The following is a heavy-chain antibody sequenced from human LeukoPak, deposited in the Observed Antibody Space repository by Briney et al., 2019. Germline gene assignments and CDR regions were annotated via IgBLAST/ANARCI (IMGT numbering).Heavy chain of an antibody. Sequence: APVKVSCKVSGYTLTELSMHWVRQAPGKGLEWMGGFDPEDGETIYAQKFQGRVTMTEDTSTDTAYMELSSLRSEDTAVYYCATGGYYDSNTRAFDIWGQGTMVTVSS. V-gene: IGHV1-24*01. D-gene: IGHD3-22*01. J-gene: IGHJ3*02. CDR3: ATGGYYDSNTRAFDI. CDR2: FDPEDGET. CDR1: GYTLTELS.